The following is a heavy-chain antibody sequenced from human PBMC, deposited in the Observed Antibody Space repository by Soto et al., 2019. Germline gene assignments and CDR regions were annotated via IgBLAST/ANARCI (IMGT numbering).Heavy chain of an antibody. V-gene: IGHV4-30-2*01. CDR2: IYHSGST. Sequence: QLQLQESGSGLVKPSQTLSLTCAVSGGSISSGDYSWTWIRQPPGKGLELIGRIYHSGSTYYNPSLKTRVSISIDKSKNHCSLKLSSVTAADTAVYYCARDLGDGFFDYWRQGTLVTVSS. D-gene: IGHD3-10*01. CDR1: GGSISSGDYS. CDR3: ARDLGDGFFDY. J-gene: IGHJ4*02.